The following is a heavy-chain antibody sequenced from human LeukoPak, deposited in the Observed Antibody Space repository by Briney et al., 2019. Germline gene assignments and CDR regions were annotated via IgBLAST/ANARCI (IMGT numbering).Heavy chain of an antibody. Sequence: PSETLSLTCTVSGGSISSYYWSWIRQPPGKGLEWIGYIYYSGSTNYNPSLKSRVTISVDTSKNQFSLELSSVTAADTAVYYCARDDRRVVYAFDIWGQGTMVTVSS. CDR1: GGSISSYY. V-gene: IGHV4-59*01. CDR2: IYYSGST. D-gene: IGHD3-22*01. J-gene: IGHJ3*02. CDR3: ARDDRRVVYAFDI.